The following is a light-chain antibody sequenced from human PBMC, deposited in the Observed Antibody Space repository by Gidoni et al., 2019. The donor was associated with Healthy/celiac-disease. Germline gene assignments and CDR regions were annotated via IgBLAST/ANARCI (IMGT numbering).Light chain of an antibody. J-gene: IGLJ2*01. CDR2: GTS. CDR3: QSYDSSLSGSGV. CDR1: SSNIGAGYD. Sequence: QSVLTQTPSVCGAPGQRVPISCTGSSSNIGAGYDVHWYQQLPGTAPKLLIYGTSNRPSGFPDRFSGSKSGTSASLAITGLQAEDEADYYCQSYDSSLSGSGVFGGGTKLTVL. V-gene: IGLV1-40*01.